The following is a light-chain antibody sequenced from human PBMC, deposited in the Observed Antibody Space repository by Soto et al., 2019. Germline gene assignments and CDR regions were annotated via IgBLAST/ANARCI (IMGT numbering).Light chain of an antibody. CDR1: QSVSSSY. CDR2: GAS. Sequence: EIVLTQSPGTLSLSPGERATLSCRASQSVSSSYLAWYQQKPGQAPRLLIYGASSRATGIPDRFSGSGSGTAFTLTISRLDPEDFAVYYCQQYGSSPRTFGQGTKVEIK. V-gene: IGKV3-20*01. CDR3: QQYGSSPRT. J-gene: IGKJ1*01.